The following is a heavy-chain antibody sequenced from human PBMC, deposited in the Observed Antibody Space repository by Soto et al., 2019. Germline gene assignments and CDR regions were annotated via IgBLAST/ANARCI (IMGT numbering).Heavy chain of an antibody. Sequence: PGGSLRLSCAASGFILSSYGMNWVRQAPGKGLEWVSYISSSGRIIYYADSVKGRFTISRDSASNSLFLQMNSLRAEDTAVYYCARDSPGRGYPLFDYWGQGTLVTVS. J-gene: IGHJ4*02. CDR3: ARDSPGRGYPLFDY. V-gene: IGHV3-48*03. CDR2: ISSSGRII. D-gene: IGHD3-22*01. CDR1: GFILSSYG.